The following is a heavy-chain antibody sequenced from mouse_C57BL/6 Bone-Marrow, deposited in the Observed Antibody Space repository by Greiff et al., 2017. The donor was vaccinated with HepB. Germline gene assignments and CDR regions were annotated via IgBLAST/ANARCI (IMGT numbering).Heavy chain of an antibody. J-gene: IGHJ3*01. D-gene: IGHD1-1*01. CDR1: GYSITSGYD. Sequence: VQLQQSGPGMVKPSQSLSLTCTVTGYSITSGYDWHWIRHFPGNKLEWMGYISYSGSTNYNPSLKSRISITHDTSKNHFFLKLNSVTTEDTATYYCARGGGYGSSYGFAYWGQGTLVTVSA. CDR2: ISYSGST. V-gene: IGHV3-1*01. CDR3: ARGGGYGSSYGFAY.